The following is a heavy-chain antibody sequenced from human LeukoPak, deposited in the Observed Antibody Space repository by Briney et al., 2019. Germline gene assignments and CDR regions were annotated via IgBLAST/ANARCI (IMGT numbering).Heavy chain of an antibody. D-gene: IGHD6-6*01. CDR2: ISYDGSNK. J-gene: IGHJ4*02. V-gene: IGHV3-30-3*01. CDR3: ARVGSSSSV. Sequence: GGSLRLSCAASGFTFSSYAMSWVRQAPGKGLEWVAVISYDGSNKYYADSVKGRFTIFRDNSKNTLYLQMNSLRAEDTAVYYCARVGSSSSVWGQGTLVTVSS. CDR1: GFTFSSYA.